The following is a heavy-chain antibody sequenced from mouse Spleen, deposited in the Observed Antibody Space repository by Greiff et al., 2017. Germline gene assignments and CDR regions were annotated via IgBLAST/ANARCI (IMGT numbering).Heavy chain of an antibody. CDR2: INPYNDGT. CDR1: GYTFTSYV. D-gene: IGHD2-14*01. CDR3: AREGNRYGWFAY. J-gene: IGHJ3*01. V-gene: IGHV1-14*01. Sequence: VQLKESGPELVKPGASVKMSCKASGYTFTSYVMHWVKQKPGQGLEWIGYINPYNDGTKYNEKFKGKATLTSDKSSSTAYMELSGLTSEDSAVYYCAREGNRYGWFAYWGQGTLVTVSA.